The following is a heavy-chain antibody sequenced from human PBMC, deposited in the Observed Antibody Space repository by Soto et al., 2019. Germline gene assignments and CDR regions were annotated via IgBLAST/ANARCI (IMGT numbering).Heavy chain of an antibody. D-gene: IGHD5-18*01. J-gene: IGHJ6*03. Sequence: ASVKVSCTASGYTFTIYDVNWVRQATGQGLEWMGWMNPNSGNTGYAQKFQGRVTMTRNTSISTAYMELSSLRSEDTAVYYCAREISVEWIQLWSSDYYMDVWGKGTTVTVSS. CDR1: GYTFTIYD. V-gene: IGHV1-8*02. CDR2: MNPNSGNT. CDR3: AREISVEWIQLWSSDYYMDV.